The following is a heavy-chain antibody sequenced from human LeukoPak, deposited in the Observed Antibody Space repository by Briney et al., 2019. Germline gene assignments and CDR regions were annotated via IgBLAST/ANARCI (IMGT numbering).Heavy chain of an antibody. Sequence: GGSLRLSCADSGFTFSSYWMTWVRQAPGKGLEWVANIKPDGSEEYYVDSVKGRFTISRVNAKNSLYLQMNSLRAEDTAVYYCVRASRELLRDYWGQGTLVTVSS. CDR1: GFTFSSYW. CDR2: IKPDGSEE. D-gene: IGHD1-26*01. CDR3: VRASRELLRDY. V-gene: IGHV3-7*01. J-gene: IGHJ4*02.